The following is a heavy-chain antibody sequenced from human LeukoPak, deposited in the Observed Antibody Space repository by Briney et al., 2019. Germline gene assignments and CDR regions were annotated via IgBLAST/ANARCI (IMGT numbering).Heavy chain of an antibody. CDR2: IYYSGST. Sequence: SETLSLTCTVSGGSISSYYWSWIRQPPGKGLEWIGYIYYSGSTNYNPSLKSRVTISVDTSKNQFSLKLSSVTAADTAVYYCARHLYDSSGYYPTHSEHWFDPWGQGTLVTVSS. V-gene: IGHV4-59*08. CDR3: ARHLYDSSGYYPTHSEHWFDP. J-gene: IGHJ5*02. CDR1: GGSISSYY. D-gene: IGHD3-22*01.